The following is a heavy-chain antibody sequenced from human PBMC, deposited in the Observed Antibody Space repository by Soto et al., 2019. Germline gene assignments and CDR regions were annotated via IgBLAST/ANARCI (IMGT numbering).Heavy chain of an antibody. CDR1: GHRFTAYS. CDR2: VNPSGGST. Sequence: GASVKVSCKASGHRFTAYSMHWVRLAPGQGLAWMCVVNPSGGSTKYAQTFQDRVTMTRDTSPTTITMELSSLRCDDTCISYCARPEQCSGGTCSSEYFHRWGQGTLVTVSS. D-gene: IGHD2-15*01. CDR3: ARPEQCSGGTCSSEYFHR. J-gene: IGHJ1*01. V-gene: IGHV1-46*01.